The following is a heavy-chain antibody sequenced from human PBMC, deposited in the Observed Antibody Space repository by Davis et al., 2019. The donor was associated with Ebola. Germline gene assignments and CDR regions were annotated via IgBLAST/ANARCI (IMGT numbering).Heavy chain of an antibody. CDR2: ISGSGGST. CDR3: AKSGLSFGVVKYHYGMDV. CDR1: GFTFSSYA. Sequence: GGSLRLSCAASGFTFSSYAMSWVRQAPGKGLEWVSAISGSGGSTYYADSVKGRFTISRANSKKTLYLQMSSLRAEDTAVYYCAKSGLSFGVVKYHYGMDVWGKGTTVTVSS. V-gene: IGHV3-23*01. D-gene: IGHD3-3*01. J-gene: IGHJ6*04.